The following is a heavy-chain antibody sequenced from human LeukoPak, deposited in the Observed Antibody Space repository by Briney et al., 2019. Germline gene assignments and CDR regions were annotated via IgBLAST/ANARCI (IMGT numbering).Heavy chain of an antibody. Sequence: GESLKISCKGSGYSFTSYWIGWVRQMPGKGLEWMGIIYPGDSDTSYSPSFQGQVTISADKSISTAYLQWSSLKASDTAMYYCASLRLGYYDSSGYAFDIWGQGTMVTVSS. J-gene: IGHJ3*02. CDR2: IYPGDSDT. D-gene: IGHD3-22*01. V-gene: IGHV5-51*01. CDR1: GYSFTSYW. CDR3: ASLRLGYYDSSGYAFDI.